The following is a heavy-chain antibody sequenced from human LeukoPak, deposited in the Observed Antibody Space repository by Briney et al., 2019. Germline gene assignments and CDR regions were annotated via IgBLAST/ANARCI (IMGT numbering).Heavy chain of an antibody. V-gene: IGHV3-9*01. CDR2: ISWNSGSI. D-gene: IGHD6-19*01. CDR3: AKDMGSGWYGGGYFDY. Sequence: GGSLRLSRAASGFTFDDYAMHWVRQAPGKGLEWVSGISWNSGSIGYADSVKGRFTISRDNAKNSLYLQMNSLRAEDTALYYCAKDMGSGWYGGGYFDYWGQGTLVTVSS. J-gene: IGHJ4*02. CDR1: GFTFDDYA.